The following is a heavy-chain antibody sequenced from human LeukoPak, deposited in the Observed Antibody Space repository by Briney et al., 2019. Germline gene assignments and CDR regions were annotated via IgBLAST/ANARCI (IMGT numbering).Heavy chain of an antibody. Sequence: PGGSLRLSCAASGFSFSTYGIHWVRQAPGKGLEWVAVIWSDGINKYYADSVKGRFTISRDNSIQTLYLQMNSLRADDTAVYYCAKRYHWSYGFWSGYHTPFDYWGQGTLVTVSS. CDR3: AKRYHWSYGFWSGYHTPFDY. V-gene: IGHV3-33*06. D-gene: IGHD3-3*01. CDR1: GFSFSTYG. J-gene: IGHJ4*02. CDR2: IWSDGINK.